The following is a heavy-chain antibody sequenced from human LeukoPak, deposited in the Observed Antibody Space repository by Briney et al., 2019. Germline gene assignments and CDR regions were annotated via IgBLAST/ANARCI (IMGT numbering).Heavy chain of an antibody. CDR3: AREGKDDFWSGYPTWGYYYMDV. Sequence: ASVTVSCKASGYTFTSYAMNWVRQAPGQGLEWMGWINTNTGNPTYAQGFTGRFVFSLDTSVSTAYLQISSLKAEDTAVYYCAREGKDDFWSGYPTWGYYYMDVWGKGTTVTVSS. CDR2: INTNTGNP. J-gene: IGHJ6*03. CDR1: GYTFTSYA. V-gene: IGHV7-4-1*02. D-gene: IGHD3-3*01.